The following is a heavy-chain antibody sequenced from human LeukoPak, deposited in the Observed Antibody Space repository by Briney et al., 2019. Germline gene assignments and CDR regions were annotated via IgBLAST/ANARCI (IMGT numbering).Heavy chain of an antibody. CDR2: IYYSGST. D-gene: IGHD3-3*01. CDR3: AKLNGGFFLGAFDI. Sequence: SETLSLTCTVSGGSISSYYWSWIRQPPGKGLKWIGYIYYSGSTNYNPSLKSRVTISVDTSKNQFSLKLSSVTAADTAVYYCAKLNGGFFLGAFDIWGQGTMVTVSS. J-gene: IGHJ3*02. V-gene: IGHV4-59*08. CDR1: GGSISSYY.